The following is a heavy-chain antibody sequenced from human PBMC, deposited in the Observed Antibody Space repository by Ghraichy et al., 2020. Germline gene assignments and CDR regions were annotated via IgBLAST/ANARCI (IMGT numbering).Heavy chain of an antibody. Sequence: SETLSLTCTVSGGSISSYYWSWIRQPPGKGLEWIGYIYYSGSTNYNPSLKSRVTISVDTSKNQFSLKLSSVTAADTAVYYCARDAKYSSSWYIDYWGQGTLVTVSS. D-gene: IGHD6-13*01. CDR2: IYYSGST. CDR3: ARDAKYSSSWYIDY. J-gene: IGHJ4*02. CDR1: GGSISSYY. V-gene: IGHV4-59*01.